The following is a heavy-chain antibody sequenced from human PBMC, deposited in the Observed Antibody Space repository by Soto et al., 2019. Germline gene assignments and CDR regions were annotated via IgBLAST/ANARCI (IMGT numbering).Heavy chain of an antibody. CDR3: ARDQGITTFGVYSMYYYGMDV. CDR1: GYTFTNDG. V-gene: IGHV1-18*01. D-gene: IGHD3-3*01. Sequence: GGSVEASCEACGYTFTNDGISWVGPGPGQGREWLGWINTDNGNTNYAQHLQGRVTLTTDTSTSTAYMDLRSLRSDDTAVYYCARDQGITTFGVYSMYYYGMDVWGPGTTVTVSS. CDR2: INTDNGNT. J-gene: IGHJ6*02.